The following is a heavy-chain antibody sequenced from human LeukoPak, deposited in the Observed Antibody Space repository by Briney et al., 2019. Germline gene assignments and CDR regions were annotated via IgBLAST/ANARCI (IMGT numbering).Heavy chain of an antibody. CDR1: RGTFSGYY. V-gene: IGHV4-34*01. CDR2: VNHSGAT. D-gene: IGHD3-22*01. CDR3: ESKDTSSHHYGAFDI. J-gene: IGHJ3*02. Sequence: SETLSLTCASYRGTFSGYYWSWVRHAPGRELEWIGEVNHSGATAYNPSLQSRVTMSLDTSKNQLSLKLNSVTAADTAIYYCESKDTSSHHYGAFDIWGLGTMVTVSS.